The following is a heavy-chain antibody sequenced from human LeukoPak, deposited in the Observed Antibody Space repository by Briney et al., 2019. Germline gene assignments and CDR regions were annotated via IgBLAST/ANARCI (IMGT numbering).Heavy chain of an antibody. CDR3: AKDRDCSGGSCWLYFQH. V-gene: IGHV3-30*18. CDR2: ISYDGSNK. J-gene: IGHJ1*01. CDR1: GFTFSSYG. D-gene: IGHD2-15*01. Sequence: GGSLRLSCAASGFTFSSYGMHWVRQAPGKGLEWVAVISYDGSNKYYADSVKGRFTISRDNSKNTLYLQMNSLRAEDTAVYYCAKDRDCSGGSCWLYFQHWGQGTLVTVSS.